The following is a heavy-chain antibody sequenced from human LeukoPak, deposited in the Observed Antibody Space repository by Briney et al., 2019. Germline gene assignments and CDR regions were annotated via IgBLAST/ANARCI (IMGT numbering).Heavy chain of an antibody. D-gene: IGHD1-26*01. CDR3: AKSPSGRSRISRFDY. J-gene: IGHJ4*02. CDR1: GFTFSSYG. Sequence: PGRSLRLSRAASGFTFSSYGMHWVRQAPGKGLEWVAVISYDGSNKYYADSVNGRFTISRDNSKNTLSLQMNSLRAEDTAVYYCAKSPSGRSRISRFDYWGQGILVTVSS. V-gene: IGHV3-30*18. CDR2: ISYDGSNK.